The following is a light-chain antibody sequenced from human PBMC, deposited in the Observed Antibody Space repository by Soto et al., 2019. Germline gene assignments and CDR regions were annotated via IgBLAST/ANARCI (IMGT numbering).Light chain of an antibody. CDR2: GAS. CDR1: QSVSSS. J-gene: IGKJ4*01. Sequence: EIVMTQSPATLSVSPGERATLSCRASQSVSSSLAWYQQKPGQAPRLLIYGASTRATGIPARFSGSGSGTEFTLTISSLQSEDFAGYYCQQYNNRPLTFGGGTKVEIK. V-gene: IGKV3-15*01. CDR3: QQYNNRPLT.